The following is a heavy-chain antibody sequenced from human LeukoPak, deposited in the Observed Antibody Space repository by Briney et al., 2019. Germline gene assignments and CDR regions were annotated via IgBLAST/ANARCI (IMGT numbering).Heavy chain of an antibody. V-gene: IGHV1-8*02. J-gene: IGHJ6*03. CDR3: ARGRSEAGGDYYMDV. Sequence: ASVKVSCKASGYTFTGYYMHWVRQATGQGLEWMGWMNPNSGNTGYAQKFQGRVTMTRNTSISTAYMELSSLRSEDTAVYYCARGRSEAGGDYYMDVWGKGTTVTISS. CDR1: GYTFTGYY. D-gene: IGHD6-13*01. CDR2: MNPNSGNT.